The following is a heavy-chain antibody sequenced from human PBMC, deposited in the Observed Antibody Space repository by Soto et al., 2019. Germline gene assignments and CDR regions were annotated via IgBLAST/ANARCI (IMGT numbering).Heavy chain of an antibody. CDR1: GGSISYYY. CDR2: IYPSGST. J-gene: IGHJ5*02. D-gene: IGHD6-13*01. Sequence: SETQSLTCTVSGGSISYYYWSWIRQSAGKGLEWIGRIYPSGSTNYNPSLKGRVTMSVDTSNNQFSLNLGSVTAADTAVYYCARDRTAAGPSNWFDPWGQGTLVTVSS. V-gene: IGHV4-4*07. CDR3: ARDRTAAGPSNWFDP.